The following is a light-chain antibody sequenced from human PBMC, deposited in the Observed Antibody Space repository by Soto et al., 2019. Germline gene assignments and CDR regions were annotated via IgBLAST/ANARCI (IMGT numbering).Light chain of an antibody. Sequence: EIVMTQSPATLSVSPGERATLSCRASQNIVNNLAWYQQKPGQGPWLLIYGASTRATGVPARFSGSGSGTEFTLTISSPQSEDFALYYCQQYYNWPLTFGPGTKLDIK. V-gene: IGKV3-15*01. CDR1: QNIVNN. CDR3: QQYYNWPLT. CDR2: GAS. J-gene: IGKJ3*01.